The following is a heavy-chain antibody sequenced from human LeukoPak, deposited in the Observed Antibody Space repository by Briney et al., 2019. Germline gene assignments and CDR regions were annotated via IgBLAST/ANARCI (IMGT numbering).Heavy chain of an antibody. CDR2: ISHGGGT. Sequence: PSETLSLTCTVSGGSISGYLWSWIRQSPGKGLEWIGYISHGGGTNYNPSLKSRVTISVDTSKNQFSLNLRSVTAADTAVYYCARDLRWSGLNWFDPWGQGTLVTVSS. CDR1: GGSISGYL. V-gene: IGHV4-59*01. J-gene: IGHJ5*02. D-gene: IGHD5-24*01. CDR3: ARDLRWSGLNWFDP.